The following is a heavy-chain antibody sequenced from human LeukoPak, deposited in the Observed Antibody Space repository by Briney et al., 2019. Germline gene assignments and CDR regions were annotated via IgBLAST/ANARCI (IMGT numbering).Heavy chain of an antibody. CDR1: GGSISSSSYY. Sequence: SETLSLTCTVSGGSISSSSYYWGWIRQPPGKGLEWIGSIYYSGSTYYNPSLKSRVTISVDTSKNQFSLKLSSVTAADTAVYYCARAMYYYGTFDPWGQGTLVTVSS. CDR3: ARAMYYYGTFDP. J-gene: IGHJ5*02. D-gene: IGHD3-10*01. CDR2: IYYSGST. V-gene: IGHV4-39*07.